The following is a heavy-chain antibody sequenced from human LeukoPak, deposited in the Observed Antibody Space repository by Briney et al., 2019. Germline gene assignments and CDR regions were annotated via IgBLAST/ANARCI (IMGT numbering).Heavy chain of an antibody. V-gene: IGHV1-69*01. CDR1: GGTFSSYA. CDR3: ARDRVDTAMVPFDY. D-gene: IGHD5-18*01. CDR2: IIPIFGTA. J-gene: IGHJ4*02. Sequence: SVKVSYKASGGTFSSYAISWVRQAPGQGLEWMGGIIPIFGTANYAQKFQGRVTITADESTSTAYMELSSLRSEDTAVYYCARDRVDTAMVPFDYWGQGTLVTVSS.